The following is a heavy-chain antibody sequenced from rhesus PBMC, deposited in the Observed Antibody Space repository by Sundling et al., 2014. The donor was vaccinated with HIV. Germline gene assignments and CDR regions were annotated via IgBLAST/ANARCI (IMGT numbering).Heavy chain of an antibody. V-gene: IGHV4S10*01. Sequence: QVQLQESGPGVMKPSETLSLTCAVSGGSISDSYRWSWIRQPPGKGLEWIGSIYGSSTSTNYNPSLKSRVTISKDTSKNQFSLKLSFVTAADTAVYYCARDSYYWGQESWSPSPQ. CDR1: GGSISDSYR. D-gene: IGHD1-1-1*01. CDR3: ARDSYY. CDR2: IYGSSTST. J-gene: IGHJ4*01.